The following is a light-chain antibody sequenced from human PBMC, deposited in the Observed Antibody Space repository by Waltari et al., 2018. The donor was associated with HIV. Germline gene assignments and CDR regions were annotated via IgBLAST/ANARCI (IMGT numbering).Light chain of an antibody. V-gene: IGLV2-14*01. J-gene: IGLJ1*01. CDR1: SSDIDVYNF. Sequence: QSALTQPASVSGSPGQSITISCTGTSSDIDVYNFVSWYQHHPGKVPKLIIFEVTHRPSGVSIRFSGSKSGNTASLTISGLQGEDEADYYCASYTAGSTYVFGSGTTVTVL. CDR2: EVT. CDR3: ASYTAGSTYV.